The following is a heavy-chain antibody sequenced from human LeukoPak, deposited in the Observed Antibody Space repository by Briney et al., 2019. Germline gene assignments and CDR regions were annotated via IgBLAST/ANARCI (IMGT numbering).Heavy chain of an antibody. CDR2: IGTAGDT. J-gene: IGHJ4*02. Sequence: GGSLRLSCAASGFTFSSYDMHWVRQATGKGLGWVSAIGTAGDTYYPGSVKGRFTISRENAKNSLYLQMNSLRAGDTAVYYCAGGSSQDYGDYTDFDYWGQGTLVTVSS. V-gene: IGHV3-13*01. CDR3: AGGSSQDYGDYTDFDY. CDR1: GFTFSSYD. D-gene: IGHD4-17*01.